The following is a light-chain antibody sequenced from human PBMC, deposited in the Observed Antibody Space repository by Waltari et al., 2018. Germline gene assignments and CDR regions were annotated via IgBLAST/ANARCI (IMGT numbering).Light chain of an antibody. CDR3: QQYYDTPLA. CDR2: WAS. Sequence: DIVLTQSPDSLSVSLGERATINCKSSQGVLYSSDNKNYLAWYQQKPGQPPKLLIYWASTRESGVPDRFSGSGSGADFTLTISSLQAEDAAVYYCQQYYDTPLAFGGGTKVEIK. V-gene: IGKV4-1*01. CDR1: QGVLYSSDNKNY. J-gene: IGKJ4*01.